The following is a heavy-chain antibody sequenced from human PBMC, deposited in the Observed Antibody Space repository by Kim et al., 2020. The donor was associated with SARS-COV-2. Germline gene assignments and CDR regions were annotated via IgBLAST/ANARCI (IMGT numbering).Heavy chain of an antibody. V-gene: IGHV4-30-2*04. J-gene: IGHJ3*02. D-gene: IGHD3-10*01. CDR3: ARLMVRGVISAFDI. Sequence: NPSLTSRVTISVDTSKNQCTLKMSSVTAADTAVYYWARLMVRGVISAFDIWGQGTMVTVSS.